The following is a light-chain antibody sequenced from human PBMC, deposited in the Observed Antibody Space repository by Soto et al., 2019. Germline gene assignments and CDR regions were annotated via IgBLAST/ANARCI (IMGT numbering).Light chain of an antibody. CDR3: CSYAGSYTLV. V-gene: IGLV2-23*02. Sequence: QSVLAQPASVSGSPGQSITISCTGTSSDVGNYDLVSWYQQLPGKAPKLMIYDVNKRPSGVPDRFSGSKSGNTASLTISGLQTEDEADYYCCSYAGSYTLVFGGGTKVTVL. CDR2: DVN. J-gene: IGLJ2*01. CDR1: SSDVGNYDL.